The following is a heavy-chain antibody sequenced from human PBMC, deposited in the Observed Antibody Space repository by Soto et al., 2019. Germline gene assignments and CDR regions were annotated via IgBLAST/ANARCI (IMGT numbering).Heavy chain of an antibody. D-gene: IGHD1-26*01. Sequence: QVQLVQAGAEVQKPGSSVKFSCKASGGTFSSYAISWVRQAPGQGLEWMGGIIPIFGTANYAQKVQGRVTITADESTCTAYMELSSLRSEDTAVYYCARGIITRLKYSGSYFNYWGQGTLVTVSS. CDR1: GGTFSSYA. CDR3: ARGIITRLKYSGSYFNY. J-gene: IGHJ4*02. V-gene: IGHV1-69*01. CDR2: IIPIFGTA.